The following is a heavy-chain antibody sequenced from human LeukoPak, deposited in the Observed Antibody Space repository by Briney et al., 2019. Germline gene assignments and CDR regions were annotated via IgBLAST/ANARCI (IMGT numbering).Heavy chain of an antibody. CDR1: GGSISSYY. CDR2: IYYSGST. Sequence: SETLSLTCTVSGGSISSYYWSWIRQPPGKGLEWIGYIYYSGSTNYNPSLKSRVTISVDTSKNQFSLKLSSVTAADTAVYYCARERRDSSSWYGNWFDPWGQGTLVTVSS. CDR3: ARERRDSSSWYGNWFDP. J-gene: IGHJ5*02. V-gene: IGHV4-59*01. D-gene: IGHD6-13*01.